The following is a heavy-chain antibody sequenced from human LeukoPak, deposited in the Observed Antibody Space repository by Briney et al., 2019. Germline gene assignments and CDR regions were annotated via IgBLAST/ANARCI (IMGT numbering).Heavy chain of an antibody. J-gene: IGHJ4*02. CDR2: ISGSGDST. Sequence: PGGSLRLSCAASGFTFSSYAMSWVRQAPGKGLEWVSVISGSGDSTYYADSVKGRFTISSDNSKNTLYLQMSSLRAEDTAVYYCAKDPKYSSDWCLPFDYWGQGTLVTVSS. D-gene: IGHD6-13*01. CDR1: GFTFSSYA. V-gene: IGHV3-23*01. CDR3: AKDPKYSSDWCLPFDY.